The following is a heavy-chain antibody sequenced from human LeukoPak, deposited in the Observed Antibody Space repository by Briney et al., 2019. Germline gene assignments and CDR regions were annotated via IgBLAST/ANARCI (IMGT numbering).Heavy chain of an antibody. J-gene: IGHJ4*02. V-gene: IGHV3-23*01. D-gene: IGHD2-2*01. CDR1: GFTFSSYV. CDR3: AKSEGGTSRRPFDY. CDR2: ISYSGGST. Sequence: GGSLRLSCAASGFTFSSYVMSWVRQAPGKGLEWVSGISYSGGSTYYADSVKGRFTISRDNSKNTLHLQMNSLRAEDTAVYYCAKSEGGTSRRPFDYWGQGTLVTVSS.